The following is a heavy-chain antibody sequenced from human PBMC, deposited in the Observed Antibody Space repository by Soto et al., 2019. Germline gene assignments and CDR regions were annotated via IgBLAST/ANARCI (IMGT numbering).Heavy chain of an antibody. CDR2: INAGNGNT. CDR3: ARFVVYDYIWGSYAPDY. V-gene: IGHV1-3*01. D-gene: IGHD3-16*01. CDR1: GYTFTSYA. Sequence: GASVKVSCKASGYTFTSYAMHWVRQAPGQRLEWMGWINAGNGNTKYSQKFQGRVTITRDTSASTAYMELSSLRSEDTAVYYCARFVVYDYIWGSYAPDYRGQRTLVTGSS. J-gene: IGHJ4*02.